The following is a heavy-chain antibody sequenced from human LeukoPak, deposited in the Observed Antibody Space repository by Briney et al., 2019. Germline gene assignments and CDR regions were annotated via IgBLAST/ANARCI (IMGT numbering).Heavy chain of an antibody. V-gene: IGHV7-4-1*02. CDR2: INTNTGNP. J-gene: IGHJ4*02. Sequence: ASVKVSCKASGYTFTSYAMNWVRQAPGQGLEWMGWINTNTGNPTYAQGFTGRFVFSLDTSVSAAYLQISSLKAEDTAVYYCARGEGFGELFLITHYWGQGTLVTVSS. D-gene: IGHD3-10*01. CDR1: GYTFTSYA. CDR3: ARGEGFGELFLITHY.